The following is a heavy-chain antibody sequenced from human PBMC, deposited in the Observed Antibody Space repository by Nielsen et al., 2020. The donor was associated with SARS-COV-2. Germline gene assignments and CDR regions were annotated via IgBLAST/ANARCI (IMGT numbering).Heavy chain of an antibody. Sequence: ASVKVSCKASGYTFSTYAMHWVRQAPGQRLEWMGWINAGNGNTKYSQKFQGRVTITRDTSASTAYMELSSLRSEDTAVYYCARESAMAGFDYWGLGTLVTVSS. CDR1: GYTFSTYA. J-gene: IGHJ4*02. D-gene: IGHD6-19*01. CDR3: ARESAMAGFDY. V-gene: IGHV1-3*01. CDR2: INAGNGNT.